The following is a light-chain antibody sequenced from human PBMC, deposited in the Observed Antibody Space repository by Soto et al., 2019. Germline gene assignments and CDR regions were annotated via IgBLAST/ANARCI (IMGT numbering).Light chain of an antibody. CDR3: SSYTSSSTYV. J-gene: IGLJ1*01. V-gene: IGLV2-14*03. CDR2: DVS. Sequence: QLVLTQPASVSGAPGQSIAISCTGTSSDVGGYNYVSWYQHHPGKAPKLMVYDVSNRPSGVSNRFSGSKSGNTASLTISGLQAEDEADYYCSSYTSSSTYVFGTATKVTVL. CDR1: SSDVGGYNY.